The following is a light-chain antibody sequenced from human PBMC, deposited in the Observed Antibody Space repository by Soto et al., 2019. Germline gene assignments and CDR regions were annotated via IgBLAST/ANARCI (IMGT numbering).Light chain of an antibody. CDR2: GAS. J-gene: IGKJ2*01. V-gene: IGKV3-15*01. Sequence: EIVMTQSPDTLSVSPGERATLSCRASQSVSTNLAWYQQKPGQAPRLLIYGASTRATGIPARFSGSGSGTEFTVTLSSLQSEDFAVYHCQQYNNLPYTFGQGTKLEIK. CDR1: QSVSTN. CDR3: QQYNNLPYT.